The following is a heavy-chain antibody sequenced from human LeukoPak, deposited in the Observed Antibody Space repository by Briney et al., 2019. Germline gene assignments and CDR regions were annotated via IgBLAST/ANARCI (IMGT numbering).Heavy chain of an antibody. Sequence: ASVKVSCKASGYTFTGYYIHCVRQAPGQGLEWMGWINPNSGGTNYTQTLQGRVTITRETTLRTAYMELSRLRSDGPAVYYGARGIGFDPWGQGTLVTVSS. CDR3: ARGIGFDP. J-gene: IGHJ5*02. CDR1: GYTFTGYY. D-gene: IGHD2-15*01. CDR2: INPNSGGT. V-gene: IGHV1-2*02.